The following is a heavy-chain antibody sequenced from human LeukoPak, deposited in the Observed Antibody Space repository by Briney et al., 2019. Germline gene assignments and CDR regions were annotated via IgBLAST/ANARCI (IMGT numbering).Heavy chain of an antibody. CDR3: ARRATAMGR. Sequence: SETLSLTCAVYGGSFSGYYWSWIRQPPGKGLEWIGEINHSGSTNYNPSLKSRVTISVDTSKNQFSLKLGSVTAADTAVYYCARRATAMGRWGQGTLVTVSS. CDR1: GGSFSGYY. J-gene: IGHJ4*02. CDR2: INHSGST. D-gene: IGHD5-18*01. V-gene: IGHV4-34*01.